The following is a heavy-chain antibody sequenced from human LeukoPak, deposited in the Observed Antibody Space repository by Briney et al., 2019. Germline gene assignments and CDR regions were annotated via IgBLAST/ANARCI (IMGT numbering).Heavy chain of an antibody. CDR3: AKDGDTTGAYYYDSSGYPYLNN. CDR2: ISGSGGST. CDR1: GFTFSSYA. D-gene: IGHD3-22*01. J-gene: IGHJ4*02. Sequence: PGGSLRLSCAASGFTFSSYAMSWVRQAPGKGLEWVSAISGSGGSTYYADSVKGRFTISRDNSKNTLYLQMNSLRAEDTAVYYCAKDGDTTGAYYYDSSGYPYLNNWGQGTLVTVSS. V-gene: IGHV3-23*01.